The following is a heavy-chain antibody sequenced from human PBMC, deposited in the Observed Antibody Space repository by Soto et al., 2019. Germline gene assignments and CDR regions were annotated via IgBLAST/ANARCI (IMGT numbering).Heavy chain of an antibody. CDR2: IYYSGST. Sequence: PSETLSLTCTVSGGSVSSGSYYWSWIRQPPGKGLEWIGYIYYSGSTNYNPSLKSRVTISVDTSKNQFSLKLSSVTAADTAVYYCASSDIVLMVYAIDIWGQGTMVTVSS. J-gene: IGHJ3*02. CDR1: GGSVSSGSYY. V-gene: IGHV4-61*01. D-gene: IGHD2-8*01. CDR3: ASSDIVLMVYAIDI.